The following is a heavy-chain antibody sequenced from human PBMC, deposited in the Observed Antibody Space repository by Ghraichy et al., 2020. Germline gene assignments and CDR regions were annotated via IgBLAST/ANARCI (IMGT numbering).Heavy chain of an antibody. CDR2: IFNSGTT. D-gene: IGHD2-21*02. V-gene: IGHV4-61*02. CDR1: GGSLSGSVYS. CDR3: ARGVTYTGGFDI. J-gene: IGHJ3*02. Sequence: SQTLSLTCTVSGGSLSGSVYSWNWMRRPAGKGLEWIGRIFNSGTTDFNPSLKGRLTMSTETSSQVFALELKRVTAADTAVYFCARGVTYTGGFDIWGQGTVVTVSS.